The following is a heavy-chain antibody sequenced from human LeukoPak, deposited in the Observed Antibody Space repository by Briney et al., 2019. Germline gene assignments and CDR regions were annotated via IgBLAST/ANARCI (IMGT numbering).Heavy chain of an antibody. V-gene: IGHV3-74*01. CDR2: ISPDGSYT. D-gene: IGHD7-27*01. Sequence: GGSLTLSCAASGFTFSDFWMHWVRQAPGKGPVWVSRISPDGSYTTYADSVKGRCTISRDNAKNTLYLQIRSLRAEDTAVYYCVRDMWGTFEYWDQGALVTVSS. CDR3: VRDMWGTFEY. J-gene: IGHJ4*02. CDR1: GFTFSDFW.